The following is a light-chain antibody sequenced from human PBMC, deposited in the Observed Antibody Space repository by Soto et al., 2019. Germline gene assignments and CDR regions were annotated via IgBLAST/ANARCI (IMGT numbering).Light chain of an antibody. CDR2: GAS. V-gene: IGKV3-20*01. Sequence: EIVLTQSPGTLSLSPGERATLSCRASQSVSSSYLAWYQQKPGQAPRLLIYGASSRATGIPDRFSGSGSGTDFPLNISRLEPEDFAVYYCQQYGSSPRTFTFGPGTKVDIK. CDR1: QSVSSSY. J-gene: IGKJ3*01. CDR3: QQYGSSPRTFT.